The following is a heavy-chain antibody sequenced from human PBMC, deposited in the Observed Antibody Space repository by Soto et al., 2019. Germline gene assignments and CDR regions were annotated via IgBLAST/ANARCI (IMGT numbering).Heavy chain of an antibody. CDR3: AKGHSSSWFLFDY. CDR1: GFPFSSYA. V-gene: IGHV3-23*01. J-gene: IGHJ4*02. CDR2: ISGSGGST. D-gene: IGHD6-13*01. Sequence: EVQLLESGGGLVQPGGSLRLSCAASGFPFSSYAMSWVRQAPGKGLEWVSAISGSGGSTYYADSVKGRFTISRDNSKNTLYLQMNSLRAEDTAVYYCAKGHSSSWFLFDYWGQGTLVTVSS.